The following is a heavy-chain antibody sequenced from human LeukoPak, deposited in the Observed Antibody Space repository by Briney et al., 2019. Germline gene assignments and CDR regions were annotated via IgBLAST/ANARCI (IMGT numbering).Heavy chain of an antibody. CDR3: AKIPKGGYFDY. CDR1: GFTFSSYA. J-gene: IGHJ4*02. D-gene: IGHD2-2*01. V-gene: IGHV3-23*01. Sequence: PGRSLRLSCAASGFTFSSYAMHWVRQAPGKGLEWVSHISPSGDSTYYADSVKGRFIISRDSSKNTLSLQMNSLRAEDTAVYYCAKIPKGGYFDYWGQGTLVTVSS. CDR2: ISPSGDST.